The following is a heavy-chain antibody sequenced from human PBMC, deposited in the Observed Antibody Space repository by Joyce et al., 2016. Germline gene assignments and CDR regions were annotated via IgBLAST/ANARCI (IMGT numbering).Heavy chain of an antibody. Sequence: QVQLVESGGGVVQPGTSLRLSCAASGFSFRSHGMHWVRQAAGKGLEWVSVIWSDGSSKAYGDSVKGRFTISRDNSKNTVYLQMTSLRDEDTAVYYCARAHVDTEMLRVFYAMDVWGLGTTVTVSS. CDR2: IWSDGSSK. CDR1: GFSFRSHG. V-gene: IGHV3-33*01. CDR3: ARAHVDTEMLRVFYAMDV. D-gene: IGHD3-10*01. J-gene: IGHJ6*02.